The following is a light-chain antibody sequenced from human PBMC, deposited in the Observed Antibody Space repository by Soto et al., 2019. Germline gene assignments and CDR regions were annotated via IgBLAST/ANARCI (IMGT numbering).Light chain of an antibody. CDR1: QSVSSY. CDR3: QHYVTSLTT. V-gene: IGKV3-11*01. Sequence: EILMTQSPATLSVSPGERATLSCRASQSVSSYLAWYQQKPGQAPRLLIYDASNRATGIPARFSGSGSGTDFTLTISSLEPEDFAVYYCQHYVTSLTTFGQGTKVDIK. CDR2: DAS. J-gene: IGKJ1*01.